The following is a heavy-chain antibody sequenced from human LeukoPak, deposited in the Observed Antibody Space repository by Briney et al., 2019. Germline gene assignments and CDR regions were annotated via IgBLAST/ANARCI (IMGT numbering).Heavy chain of an antibody. V-gene: IGHV4-39*01. CDR3: GATGSEYYDSSGDTYYFDY. J-gene: IGHJ4*02. D-gene: IGHD3-22*01. Sequence: SETLSLTCTVSGGSIRSSSYYWGWIRQPPGKGLEWIGSIYYSGSTYYNPSLKSRVTISVDTSKNQFSLKLSSVTAADTAVYYCGATGSEYYDSSGDTYYFDYWGQGTLVTVSS. CDR2: IYYSGST. CDR1: GGSIRSSSYY.